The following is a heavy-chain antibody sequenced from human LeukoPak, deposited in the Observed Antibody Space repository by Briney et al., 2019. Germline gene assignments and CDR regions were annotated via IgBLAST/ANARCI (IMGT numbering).Heavy chain of an antibody. CDR3: AKGPGAAGRFYYYYYMDV. Sequence: GGSLRLSCAASGFTFDDYGMSWVRQAPGKGLEWVSGINWNGGSTYYADSVKGRFTISRDNSKNTLYLQMNSLRAEDTAVYYCAKGPGAAGRFYYYYYMDVWGKGTTVTISS. J-gene: IGHJ6*03. D-gene: IGHD6-13*01. CDR1: GFTFDDYG. CDR2: INWNGGST. V-gene: IGHV3-20*04.